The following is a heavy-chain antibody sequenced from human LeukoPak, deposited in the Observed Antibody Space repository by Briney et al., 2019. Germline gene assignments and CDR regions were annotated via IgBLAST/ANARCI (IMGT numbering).Heavy chain of an antibody. Sequence: ASVKVSCKASGYTFTGYYMHWVRQAPGQGLEWMGRINPNSGGTNYAQKFQGRVTMTRDTSISTAYMELSRLRSDDTAVYYCAREGAMVATPLSMDVWGKGTTVTVSS. D-gene: IGHD4-23*01. CDR3: AREGAMVATPLSMDV. V-gene: IGHV1-2*06. CDR2: INPNSGGT. J-gene: IGHJ6*03. CDR1: GYTFTGYY.